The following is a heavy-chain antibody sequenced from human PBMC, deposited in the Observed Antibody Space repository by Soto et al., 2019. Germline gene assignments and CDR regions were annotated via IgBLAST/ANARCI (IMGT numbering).Heavy chain of an antibody. V-gene: IGHV5-51*01. CDR3: ASFHYDSSGYYQDFDY. Sequence: GESLKISCKGSGYSFTSYWIGWVRQMPGKGLEWMGIIYPGDSDTRYGPSFQGQVTISADKSISAAYLQWSSLKASDTAMYYCASFHYDSSGYYQDFDYWGQGTLVTVSS. CDR2: IYPGDSDT. D-gene: IGHD3-22*01. CDR1: GYSFTSYW. J-gene: IGHJ4*02.